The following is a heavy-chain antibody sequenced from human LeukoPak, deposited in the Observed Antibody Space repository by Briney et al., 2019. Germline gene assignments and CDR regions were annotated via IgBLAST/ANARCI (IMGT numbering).Heavy chain of an antibody. J-gene: IGHJ4*02. CDR1: GGSFSGYY. CDR2: INHSGST. V-gene: IGHV4-34*01. D-gene: IGHD6-19*01. Sequence: NPSETLSLTCAVHGGSFSGYYWSWIRQPPGKGLEWIGEINHSGSTNYNPSLKSRVTISVDTSKNQFSLKLSSVTAADTAVYYCARTSISGIAVAGFDYWGQGTLVTVSS. CDR3: ARTSISGIAVAGFDY.